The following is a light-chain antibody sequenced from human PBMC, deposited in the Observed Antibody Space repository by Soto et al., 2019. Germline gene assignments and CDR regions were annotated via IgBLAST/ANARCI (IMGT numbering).Light chain of an antibody. V-gene: IGKV3-15*01. CDR2: AAS. CDR1: QSISDN. Sequence: EIVMTQSPATLSVSPGERATLSCRASQSISDNLAWYQQKPGQAPRLLIYAASTRATGIPARISGSGSGTEFTLTISSLQSEDFAVYYCQQCDNWPKTFGQGTKVEIK. CDR3: QQCDNWPKT. J-gene: IGKJ1*01.